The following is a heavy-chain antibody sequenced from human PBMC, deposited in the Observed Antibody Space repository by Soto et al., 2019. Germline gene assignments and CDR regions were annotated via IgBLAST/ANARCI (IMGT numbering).Heavy chain of an antibody. Sequence: SETLSLTCTVSGGSISSYYWSWIRQPPGKGLEWIGYIYYSGSTNYNPSLKSRVTISVDTSKNQFSLKLSSVTAADTAVYYCARWGGGLSDAFDIWGQGTMVTVSS. CDR1: GGSISSYY. J-gene: IGHJ3*02. CDR3: ARWGGGLSDAFDI. D-gene: IGHD3-16*01. CDR2: IYYSGST. V-gene: IGHV4-59*01.